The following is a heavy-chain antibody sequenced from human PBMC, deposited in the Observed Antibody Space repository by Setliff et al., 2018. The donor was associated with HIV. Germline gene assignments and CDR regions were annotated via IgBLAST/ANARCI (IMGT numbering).Heavy chain of an antibody. V-gene: IGHV3-30*02. CDR2: IKQDGSEK. Sequence: PGGSLRLSCAASGFTFSSYGMHWVRQAPGKGLEWVANIKQDGSEKFYADSVKGRFTISRHNSKNTLYLQMNTLRTEDTAVYYCAQLAAADDSWGQGTLVTV. CDR1: GFTFSSYG. D-gene: IGHD6-13*01. J-gene: IGHJ4*02. CDR3: AQLAAADDS.